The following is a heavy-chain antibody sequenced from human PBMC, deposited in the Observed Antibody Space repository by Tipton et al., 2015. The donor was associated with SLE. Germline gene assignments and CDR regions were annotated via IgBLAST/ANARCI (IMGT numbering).Heavy chain of an antibody. CDR2: ISGSGRNI. CDR1: GFVFSSYA. J-gene: IGHJ3*02. D-gene: IGHD5-24*01. V-gene: IGHV3-23*01. Sequence: SLRLSCAASGFVFSSYAMNWVRQAPGKGLEWVSSISGSGRNIYSSDSVKGRFNISRDNSKNTVFLQMNSLRAEDTAVYYCARVGLITPDAFDIWGEGTMVTVSS. CDR3: ARVGLITPDAFDI.